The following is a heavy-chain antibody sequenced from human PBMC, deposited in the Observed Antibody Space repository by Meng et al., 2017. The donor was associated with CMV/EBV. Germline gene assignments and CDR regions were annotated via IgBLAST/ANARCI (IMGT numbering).Heavy chain of an antibody. D-gene: IGHD4-17*01. Sequence: GESLKISCAASGFTFRDYYMSWVRQAPGKGLEWVSYISSSGSNIYYADSVKGRFTISRDNAKNSLYLQMNSLRAEDTAVYYCAREKLTNDYGDSYFDYWGQGTLVTVSS. V-gene: IGHV3-11*04. J-gene: IGHJ4*02. CDR1: GFTFRDYY. CDR2: ISSSGSNI. CDR3: AREKLTNDYGDSYFDY.